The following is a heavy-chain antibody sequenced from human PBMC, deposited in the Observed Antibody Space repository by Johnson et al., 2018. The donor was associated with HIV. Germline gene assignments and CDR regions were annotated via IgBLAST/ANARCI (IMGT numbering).Heavy chain of an antibody. D-gene: IGHD1-20*01. CDR3: ARAEGLTGRNAFDI. V-gene: IGHV3-30*02. Sequence: QVQLVESGGGVVQPGGSLRLSCAASGFTFSSYGMHWVRQAPGKGLEWVAFIRYDGSNKYYADSVKGRFTISRDNSKNTLYLQMNSLRAEDTAVYYCARAEGLTGRNAFDIWGQGTMVTVSS. J-gene: IGHJ3*02. CDR2: IRYDGSNK. CDR1: GFTFSSYG.